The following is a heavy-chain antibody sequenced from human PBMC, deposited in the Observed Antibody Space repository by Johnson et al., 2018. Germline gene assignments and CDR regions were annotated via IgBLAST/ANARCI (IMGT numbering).Heavy chain of an antibody. CDR1: GGSISSYY. CDR3: ARDPMYYYGSGSYSMGAFDI. CDR2: IYSSGST. D-gene: IGHD3-10*01. Sequence: QVQLQESGPGLVKPSEPLSLTCTVSGGSISSYYWSWIRQPPGKGPEWIGYIYSSGSTTYTPSLKSRVTISVDTSKNQFSLKLSSVTAADTAVYYCARDPMYYYGSGSYSMGAFDIWGQGTMVTVSS. J-gene: IGHJ3*02. V-gene: IGHV4-59*01.